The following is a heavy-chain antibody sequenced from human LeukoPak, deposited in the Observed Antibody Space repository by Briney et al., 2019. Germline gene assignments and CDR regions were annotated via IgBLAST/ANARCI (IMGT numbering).Heavy chain of an antibody. Sequence: PSETLSLTCTVSGYSLSSGYYWGWIRQPPGKGLEWIGSSYHSGSTYYNPSLKSRVTISVDTSKNQFSLKLSSVTAADTAVYYWARDGGLLYYDFWSGYTFDYWGQGTLVTVSS. D-gene: IGHD3-3*01. CDR1: GYSLSSGYY. CDR3: ARDGGLLYYDFWSGYTFDY. J-gene: IGHJ4*02. CDR2: SYHSGST. V-gene: IGHV4-38-2*02.